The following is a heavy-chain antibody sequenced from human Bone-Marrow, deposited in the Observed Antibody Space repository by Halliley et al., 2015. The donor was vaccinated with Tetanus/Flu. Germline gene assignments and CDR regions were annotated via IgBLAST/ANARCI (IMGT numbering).Heavy chain of an antibody. CDR2: IYPGDSDT. CDR3: AALIAASHFTDY. Sequence: MQLVQSGAEVKKPGESLKISCKGSRYSFTTYWIGWVRQVPGKGLELMGIIYPGDSDTRYSPSFQGQVIISADKSVSTAYLQWSTLKAPDTAVYYCAALIAASHFTDYWGQGTLVTVSS. V-gene: IGHV5-51*01. D-gene: IGHD6-13*01. CDR1: RYSFTTYW. J-gene: IGHJ4*02.